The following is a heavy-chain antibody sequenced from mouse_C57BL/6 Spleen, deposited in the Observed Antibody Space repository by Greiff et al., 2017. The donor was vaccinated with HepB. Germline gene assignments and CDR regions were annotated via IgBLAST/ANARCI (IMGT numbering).Heavy chain of an antibody. V-gene: IGHV1-81*01. CDR3: ARWDDYDGGYFDV. J-gene: IGHJ1*03. D-gene: IGHD2-4*01. Sequence: QVQLQQSGAELARPGASVKLSCKASGYTFTSYGISWVKQRTGQGLEWIGEIYPRSGNTYYNEKFKGKATLTADKSSSTAYMELRSLTSEDSAVYFCARWDDYDGGYFDVWGTGTTVTVSS. CDR1: GYTFTSYG. CDR2: IYPRSGNT.